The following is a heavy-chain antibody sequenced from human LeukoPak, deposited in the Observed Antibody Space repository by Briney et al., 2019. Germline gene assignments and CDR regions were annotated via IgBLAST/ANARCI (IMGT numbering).Heavy chain of an antibody. Sequence: GGSLRLSCAASGFTFSSYSMNWVRQAPGKGLEWVSSISSSSSYIYYADSVKGRFTISRDNAKNSLYLQMNSLRAEDTAVYYCARTGRDCSGGSCYETTFDYWGQGTLVTVSS. CDR1: GFTFSSYS. J-gene: IGHJ4*02. CDR3: ARTGRDCSGGSCYETTFDY. V-gene: IGHV3-21*01. D-gene: IGHD2-15*01. CDR2: ISSSSSYI.